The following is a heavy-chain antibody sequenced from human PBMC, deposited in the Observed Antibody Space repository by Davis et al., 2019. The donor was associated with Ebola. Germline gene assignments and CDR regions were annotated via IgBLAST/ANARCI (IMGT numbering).Heavy chain of an antibody. D-gene: IGHD3-3*01. J-gene: IGHJ6*02. CDR3: ARVFYDFWSGYYYGMDV. CDR2: ISSSSSTI. Sequence: GESLKISCAASGFTFSSYSMNWVRQAPGKGLEWVSYISSSSSTIYYADSVKGRFTISRDNAKNSLYLQMNSLRAEDTAVYYCARVFYDFWSGYYYGMDVWGQGTTVTVSS. CDR1: GFTFSSYS. V-gene: IGHV3-48*01.